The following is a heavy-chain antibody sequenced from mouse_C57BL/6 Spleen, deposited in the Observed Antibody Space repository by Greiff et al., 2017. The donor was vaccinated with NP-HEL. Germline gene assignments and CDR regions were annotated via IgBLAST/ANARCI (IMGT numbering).Heavy chain of an antibody. CDR3: ASRWGLPFYYAMDY. Sequence: QVQLQQSGAELARPGASVKMSCKASGYTFTSYTMHWIKQRPGQGLEWIGYINPSSGYTKYNQKFKDKATLTADKSSSTAYMQLSSLTSEDSAVYYCASRWGLPFYYAMDYWGQGTSVTVSS. D-gene: IGHD2-2*01. CDR1: GYTFTSYT. V-gene: IGHV1-4*01. J-gene: IGHJ4*01. CDR2: INPSSGYT.